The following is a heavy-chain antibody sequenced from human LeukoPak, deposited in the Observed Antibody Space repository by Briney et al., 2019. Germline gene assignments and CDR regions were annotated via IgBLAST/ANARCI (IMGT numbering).Heavy chain of an antibody. CDR1: GYTFSTYP. Sequence: WASVKVSCKASGYTFSTYPMNWVRQAPGQGLEWMGWINTNTGNPTYAQGFTGRFVFSLDTSVSTAYLQISSLKAEDTAVYYCARDVYDSSDPGDYWGQGTLVTVSS. J-gene: IGHJ4*02. V-gene: IGHV7-4-1*02. D-gene: IGHD3-22*01. CDR2: INTNTGNP. CDR3: ARDVYDSSDPGDY.